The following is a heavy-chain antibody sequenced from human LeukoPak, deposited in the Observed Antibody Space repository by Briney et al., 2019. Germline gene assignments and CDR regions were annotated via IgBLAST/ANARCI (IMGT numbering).Heavy chain of an antibody. J-gene: IGHJ4*02. Sequence: GSLRLSCAASGFAVSSSYMSWVRQAPGKGLEWVSVIYSGGSTYYADSVKGRFTISRDNSKNTLYLQMNSLRAEDTAVYYCAKGATTGTILGGDYFDYWGQGTLVTVSS. CDR3: AKGATTGTILGGDYFDY. V-gene: IGHV3-53*01. CDR1: GFAVSSSY. D-gene: IGHD1-1*01. CDR2: IYSGGST.